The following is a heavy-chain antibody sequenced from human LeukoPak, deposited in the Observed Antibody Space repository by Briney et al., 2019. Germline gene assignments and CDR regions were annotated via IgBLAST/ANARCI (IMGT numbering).Heavy chain of an antibody. J-gene: IGHJ4*02. Sequence: PGGSLRLSCAASRFTFSSYEMDWVRQAPGKGLEWVSYISSSSNTIYYADSVNGRFTISRDNAKNSLYLQMNSLRAEDTAVYYCASTITGTYFDYWGQGTLVTVSS. CDR1: RFTFSSYE. CDR2: ISSSSNTI. CDR3: ASTITGTYFDY. D-gene: IGHD1-20*01. V-gene: IGHV3-48*03.